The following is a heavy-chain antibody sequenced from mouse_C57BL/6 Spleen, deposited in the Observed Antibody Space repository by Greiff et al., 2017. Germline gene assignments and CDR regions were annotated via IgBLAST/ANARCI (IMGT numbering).Heavy chain of an antibody. CDR3: ARSRQIITTVLWYFSV. V-gene: IGHV1-82*01. D-gene: IGHD1-1*01. CDR2: IYPGDGDT. Sequence: VQLQQSGPELVKPGASVKISCKASGYAFSSSWMNWVKQRPGKGLEWIGRIYPGDGDTNYNGKFKGKATLTADKSSSTAYMQLSRLTSEDSAVYFCARSRQIITTVLWYFSVWGTRTTVTASS. CDR1: GYAFSSSW. J-gene: IGHJ1*03.